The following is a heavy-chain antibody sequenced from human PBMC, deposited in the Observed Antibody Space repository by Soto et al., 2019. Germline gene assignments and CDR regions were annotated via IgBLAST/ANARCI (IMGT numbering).Heavy chain of an antibody. J-gene: IGHJ6*02. V-gene: IGHV4-59*01. CDR2: IYYSGST. Sequence: SETLSLTCTVSGGSISSYYWSWIRQPPGKGLEWIGYIYYSGSTNYNPSLKSRVTISVDTSKNQFSLKLSSVTAADTAVYYCARTLLRYFDWSPMDVWGQGTTVTVSS. CDR3: ARTLLRYFDWSPMDV. CDR1: GGSISSYY. D-gene: IGHD3-9*01.